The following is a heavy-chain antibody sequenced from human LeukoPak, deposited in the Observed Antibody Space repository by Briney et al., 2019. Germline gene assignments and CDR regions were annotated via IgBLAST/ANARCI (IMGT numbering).Heavy chain of an antibody. V-gene: IGHV3-33*01. Sequence: GGSLRLSCVASGFTFNSYGIHWVRQAPGKGLEWVAVIWYDGSNKYYADSVKGRFTISRDNSKNTLYLQMNSLRAEDTAVYYCARGVGSGSPKYGMDVWGQGTTVTVSS. CDR3: ARGVGSGSPKYGMDV. J-gene: IGHJ6*02. CDR2: IWYDGSNK. CDR1: GFTFNSYG. D-gene: IGHD1-26*01.